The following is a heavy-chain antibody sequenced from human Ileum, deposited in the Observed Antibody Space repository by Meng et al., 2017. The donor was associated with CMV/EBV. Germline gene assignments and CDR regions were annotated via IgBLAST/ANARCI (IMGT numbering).Heavy chain of an antibody. CDR1: EFTFYDYS. D-gene: IGHD2-8*01. Sequence: QFVGAGGLMVKPGGSLGLSCSDSEFTFYDYSMHWVRQRPGKGLEWISIINWDGTNTDYADSVRGRFTISRDNSRNSLYLEMNSLRTEDTAFYFCARNGHWGQGTLVTVSS. J-gene: IGHJ4*02. CDR2: INWDGTNT. CDR3: ARNGH. V-gene: IGHV3-43*01.